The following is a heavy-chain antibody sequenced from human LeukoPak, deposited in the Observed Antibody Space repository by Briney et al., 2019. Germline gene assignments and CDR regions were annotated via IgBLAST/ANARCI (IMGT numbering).Heavy chain of an antibody. CDR2: IFTTGST. J-gene: IGHJ6*03. CDR1: GASVSEYY. D-gene: IGHD3-3*02. Sequence: SETLSLTCTVSGASVSEYYWSWVRQPAGKGREWIGRIFTTGSTDYNPSLKSRVTMSRDRSKNQLFLTLTSVTAADTAVYYCARASDSIFSYYYHMDLWGKGITVTVSS. V-gene: IGHV4-4*07. CDR3: ARASDSIFSYYYHMDL.